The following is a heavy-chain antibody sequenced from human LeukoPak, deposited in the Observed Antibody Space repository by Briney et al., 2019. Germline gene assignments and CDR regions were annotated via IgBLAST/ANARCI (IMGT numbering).Heavy chain of an antibody. CDR1: GGTFSSYA. Sequence: GASVKVSCKASGGTFSSYAISWVRQAPGQGLEWMGRIIPILGIANYAQKFQGRVTITADKSTSTAYMELSSLRSEDTAVYYCARLVATTGYFDYWGQGTLVTVSA. J-gene: IGHJ4*02. CDR2: IIPILGIA. CDR3: ARLVATTGYFDY. V-gene: IGHV1-69*04. D-gene: IGHD5-24*01.